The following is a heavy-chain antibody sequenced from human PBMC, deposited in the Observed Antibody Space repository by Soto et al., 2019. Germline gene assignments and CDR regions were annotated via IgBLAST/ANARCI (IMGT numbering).Heavy chain of an antibody. CDR1: GFTFSSYA. V-gene: IGHV3-23*01. CDR3: AKDNHQSYYDFWSGYFDY. D-gene: IGHD3-3*01. CDR2: ISGSGGST. Sequence: GRSLRLSCAASGFTFSSYAMSWVRQAPGKGLEWVSAISGSGGSTYYADSVKGRFTISRDNSKNTLYLQMNSLRAEDTAVYYCAKDNHQSYYDFWSGYFDYWGQGTLVTVSS. J-gene: IGHJ4*02.